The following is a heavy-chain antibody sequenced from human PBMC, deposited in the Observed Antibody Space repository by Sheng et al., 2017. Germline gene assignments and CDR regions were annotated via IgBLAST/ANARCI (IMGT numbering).Heavy chain of an antibody. D-gene: IGHD2-21*02. V-gene: IGHV1-46*01. CDR2: INPSGDTT. CDR1: GFVFTNHY. CDR3: AREWTATYYFDY. J-gene: IGHJ4*02. Sequence: QVQLVQSGAEVKKPGAPVKVSCKASGFVFTNHYVHWVRQAPGQGLEWMGTINPSGDTTKYAQRFQGRVTVTRDTSTSTVYMELSSLRSDDTAVYYCAREWTATYYFDYWGQGTLVTV.